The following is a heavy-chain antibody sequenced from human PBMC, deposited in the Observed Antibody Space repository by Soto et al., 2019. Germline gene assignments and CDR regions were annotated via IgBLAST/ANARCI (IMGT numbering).Heavy chain of an antibody. CDR3: AMVDVYITASTQDV. D-gene: IGHD2-8*01. V-gene: IGHV1-18*01. CDR2: INAYNGNT. Sequence: QVQLVQSGAEVKNRGASVKVSCKAFGYRFTSYGIGWARQAPGQGLEWMGWINAYNGNTNYAQNFQGRVTLTTDTXXRTAYMELRSLTSNDTAVYYCAMVDVYITASTQDVWGRETTVTVSS. CDR1: GYRFTSYG. J-gene: IGHJ6*02.